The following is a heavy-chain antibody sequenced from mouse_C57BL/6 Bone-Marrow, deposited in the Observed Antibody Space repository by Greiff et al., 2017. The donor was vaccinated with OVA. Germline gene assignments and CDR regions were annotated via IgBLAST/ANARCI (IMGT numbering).Heavy chain of an antibody. CDR2: IYPRSGNT. CDR1: GYTFTSYG. Sequence: QVQLKESGAELARPGASVKLSCKASGYTFTSYGISWVKQRTGQGLEWIGEIYPRSGNTYYNEKFKGKATLTADKSSSTAYMELRSLTSEDSAVYCCARARSLLRSPYFDVWGTGTTVTVSS. V-gene: IGHV1-81*01. D-gene: IGHD1-2*01. J-gene: IGHJ1*03. CDR3: ARARSLLRSPYFDV.